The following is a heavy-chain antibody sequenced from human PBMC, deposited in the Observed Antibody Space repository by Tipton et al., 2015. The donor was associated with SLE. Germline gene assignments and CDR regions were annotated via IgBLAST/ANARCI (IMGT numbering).Heavy chain of an antibody. D-gene: IGHD3-3*01. Sequence: TLSLTCTVSGGSINSYYWSWIRQPPGKGLEWIGYIYYSGSTNYNPSLKSRVTISVDTSKNQFSLKLSSVTAADTAVYYCARQPSYYDFWSGSYYYYGMDVWGQGTTVTVSS. CDR2: IYYSGST. CDR3: ARQPSYYDFWSGSYYYYGMDV. V-gene: IGHV4-59*08. J-gene: IGHJ6*02. CDR1: GGSINSYY.